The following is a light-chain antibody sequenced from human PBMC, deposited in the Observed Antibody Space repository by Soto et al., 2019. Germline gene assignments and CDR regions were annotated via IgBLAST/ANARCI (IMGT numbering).Light chain of an antibody. CDR2: GAS. V-gene: IGKV1-5*03. J-gene: IGKJ1*01. Sequence: DIQMTQSPSTLSASVGDRVTITSRASQTIDRRLAWYHQKPGKAPNLLIYGASNLESGVPSRFSGSGSGTEFALIMSSLRPDDFATYYCQHYNSYPWTFGQGTNVEIK. CDR3: QHYNSYPWT. CDR1: QTIDRR.